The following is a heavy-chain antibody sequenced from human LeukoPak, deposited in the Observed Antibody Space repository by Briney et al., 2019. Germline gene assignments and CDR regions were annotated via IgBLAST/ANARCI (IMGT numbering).Heavy chain of an antibody. V-gene: IGHV1-69*04. D-gene: IGHD2-15*01. CDR1: GGTFSSYA. CDR3: AREYTDIVVVVAATPGWFDP. Sequence: ASVKVSCKASGGTFSSYAXSWVRQAPGQGLEWMGRIIPILGIANYAQKFQGRVTITADKSTSTAYMELSSLRSEDTAVYYCAREYTDIVVVVAATPGWFDPWGQGTLVTVSS. J-gene: IGHJ5*02. CDR2: IIPILGIA.